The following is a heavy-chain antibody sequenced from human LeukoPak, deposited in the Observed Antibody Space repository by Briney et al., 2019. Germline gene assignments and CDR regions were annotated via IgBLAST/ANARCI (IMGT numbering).Heavy chain of an antibody. CDR3: TRLGYGI. CDR1: GFTFSVST. J-gene: IGHJ3*02. D-gene: IGHD1-1*01. V-gene: IGHV3-73*01. CDR2: IRSKGNFYAT. Sequence: PGGSLTLSCAASGFTFSVSTIHWVRQASGKGLEGVGRIRSKGNFYATAYAASVKARFTISRDDSKNTAYLQMNNVKAEDTAVYYCTRLGYGIWGQGTMVTVSS.